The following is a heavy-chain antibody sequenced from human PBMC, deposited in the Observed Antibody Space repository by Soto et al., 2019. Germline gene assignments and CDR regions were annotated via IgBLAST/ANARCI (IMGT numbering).Heavy chain of an antibody. Sequence: XVKVSCKVSGYTLTALSMHWVRQAPGKRLEWMGAXDPEDXETIYEKKFRXXVTMTADXXTDKDYMELSSLRPEDTAVYYCATDVATPSFDYWGQETLATVSS. J-gene: IGHJ4*02. D-gene: IGHD2-15*01. V-gene: IGHV1-24*01. CDR1: GYTLTALS. CDR3: ATDVATPSFDY. CDR2: XDPEDXET.